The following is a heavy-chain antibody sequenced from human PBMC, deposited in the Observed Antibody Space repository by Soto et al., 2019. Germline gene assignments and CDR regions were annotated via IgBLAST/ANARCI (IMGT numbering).Heavy chain of an antibody. CDR3: GRDQSGIGYYVDWFDP. CDR1: GSTLNSLA. Sequence: ASVKVSCKASGSTLNSLARSWVRQAPGKRPEWLGWINAGNGNTYYSEKFEGRVTFTRDTVATTVNMELTSLTSEDTAVYYCGRDQSGIGYYVDWFDPWGQGTLVTVSS. J-gene: IGHJ5*02. CDR2: INAGNGNT. D-gene: IGHD3-10*02. V-gene: IGHV1-3*01.